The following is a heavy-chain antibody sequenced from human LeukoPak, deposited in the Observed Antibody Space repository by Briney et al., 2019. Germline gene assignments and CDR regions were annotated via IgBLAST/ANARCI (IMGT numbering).Heavy chain of an antibody. CDR1: GGTFSSYG. CDR2: IIPIFGTT. Sequence: SVKVSCKASGGTFSSYGISWVRQAPGQGLEWMARIIPIFGTTNYAQKFHGRVTITADTSTSIAYMDLRSLRSEDTAVYYCARDYYYDCSGYHPAEYFNHWGQGTLVTVSS. D-gene: IGHD3-22*01. CDR3: ARDYYYDCSGYHPAEYFNH. J-gene: IGHJ1*01. V-gene: IGHV1-69*06.